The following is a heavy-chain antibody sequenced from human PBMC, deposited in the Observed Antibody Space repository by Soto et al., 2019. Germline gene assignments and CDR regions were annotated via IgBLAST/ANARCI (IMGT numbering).Heavy chain of an antibody. CDR2: IITFLDAT. Sequence: QVQLVQSGAEVKKPGSSVKVSCKASGTTFSSSAISWVRQAPGQGLEWMGGIITFLDATKYAQKFQGRLTITEDKSTSTVYMELSSLRSEDMAVYYCARVVEYYYDSDGYYYSGMDVWGQGTTVTVSS. D-gene: IGHD3-22*01. CDR1: GTTFSSSA. CDR3: ARVVEYYYDSDGYYYSGMDV. J-gene: IGHJ6*02. V-gene: IGHV1-69*06.